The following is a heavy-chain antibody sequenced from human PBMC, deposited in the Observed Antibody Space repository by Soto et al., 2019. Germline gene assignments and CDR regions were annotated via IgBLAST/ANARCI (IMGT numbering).Heavy chain of an antibody. Sequence: QITSKASGPTLMKPTQTLTQTCTFAGLSLSTIGVGVGWIRQPPGKALEWLALVYWDDDKRYSPSLKSRLTITKDTSVNQVVLTMTNMGPVDTATYYCVQTRCGGDCLQSYSSHSYYGLDVWGQGTTVTVSS. J-gene: IGHJ6*02. CDR2: VYWDDDK. CDR1: GLSLSTIGVG. CDR3: VQTRCGGDCLQSYSSHSYYGLDV. V-gene: IGHV2-5*02. D-gene: IGHD2-21*02.